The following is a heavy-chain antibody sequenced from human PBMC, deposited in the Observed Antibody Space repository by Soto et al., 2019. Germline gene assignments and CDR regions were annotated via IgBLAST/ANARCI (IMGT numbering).Heavy chain of an antibody. Sequence: ASVKVSCKASGYTFTSYGISWVRQAPGQGLEWMGWISAYNGNTNYAQKLQGRVTMTTDTSTSTAYMELSSLRSEDTSVYYCAADPDTAMASYYYYGMDVWGQGTTVTVSS. CDR1: GYTFTSYG. V-gene: IGHV1-18*04. J-gene: IGHJ6*02. CDR3: AADPDTAMASYYYYGMDV. CDR2: ISAYNGNT. D-gene: IGHD5-18*01.